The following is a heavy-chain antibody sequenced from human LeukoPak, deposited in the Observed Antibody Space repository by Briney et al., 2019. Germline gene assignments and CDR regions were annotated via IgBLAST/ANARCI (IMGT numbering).Heavy chain of an antibody. Sequence: QSGGSLRLSCAASGFTFSSYSMNWVRQAPGKGLEWVSYISSSSSTIYYADSVKGRFTISRDNAKNTLYLQMGSLRAEDMAVYYCARVGGYYDSSGYFNDYWGQGTLVTVSS. J-gene: IGHJ4*02. V-gene: IGHV3-48*01. CDR1: GFTFSSYS. CDR3: ARVGGYYDSSGYFNDY. CDR2: ISSSSSTI. D-gene: IGHD3-22*01.